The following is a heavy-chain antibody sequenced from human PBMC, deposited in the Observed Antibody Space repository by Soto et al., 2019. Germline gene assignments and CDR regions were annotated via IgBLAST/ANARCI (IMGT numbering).Heavy chain of an antibody. Sequence: QVQLVQSGAEVKKPGSSVKVSCKASGGTFSSYAISWVRQAPGQGLEWMGGIIPIFGTANDAQKCQGRVTMTADESTSTAYMELSSLRSEDTGVYYCARGYYDSNTCDYWGQGTLVTVPS. V-gene: IGHV1-69*01. CDR1: GGTFSSYA. CDR2: IIPIFGTA. J-gene: IGHJ4*02. D-gene: IGHD3-22*01. CDR3: ARGYYDSNTCDY.